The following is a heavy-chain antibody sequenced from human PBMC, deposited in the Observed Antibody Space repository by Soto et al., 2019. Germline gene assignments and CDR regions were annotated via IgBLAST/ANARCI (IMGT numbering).Heavy chain of an antibody. CDR1: GESISITSYY. D-gene: IGHD2-15*01. CDR2: IHYSGST. Sequence: QLQLQESGPGLVKPSETLSLTCTVSGESISITSYYWGWVRQPPGKGLEWIGSIHYSGSTHYNPSLQRRVTISGDASKKQFSLKLRSVTAADTAVYYCASTKDETLYFDYWGQGTLVTVSS. J-gene: IGHJ4*02. V-gene: IGHV4-39*01. CDR3: ASTKDETLYFDY.